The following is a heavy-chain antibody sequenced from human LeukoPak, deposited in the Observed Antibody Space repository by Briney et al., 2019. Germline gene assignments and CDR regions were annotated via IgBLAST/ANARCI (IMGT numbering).Heavy chain of an antibody. Sequence: ASVKVSCKASGYTFTGYYMHWVRQAPGQGLEWMGWINPNSGGTNYAQKFQGRVTMTRDTSISTAYMELSRLRSDDTAVYYCARDRAYGYYFDYWDQGTLVTVSS. CDR2: INPNSGGT. CDR1: GYTFTGYY. J-gene: IGHJ4*02. CDR3: ARDRAYGYYFDY. D-gene: IGHD3-10*01. V-gene: IGHV1-2*02.